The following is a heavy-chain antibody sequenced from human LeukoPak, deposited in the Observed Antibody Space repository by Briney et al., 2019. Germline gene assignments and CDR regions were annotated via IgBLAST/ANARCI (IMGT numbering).Heavy chain of an antibody. CDR1: GYTFTGYY. CDR3: ARDYGDYENWFDP. V-gene: IGHV1-2*02. Sequence: ASVKVSCKASGYTFTGYYMHWVRQAPGQGLEWMGWINPNSGSANYAQKSQGRVTMTRDTSISTAYMEVSRLRSDDTAVYYCARDYGDYENWFDPWGQGTLVTVSS. D-gene: IGHD4-17*01. J-gene: IGHJ5*02. CDR2: INPNSGSA.